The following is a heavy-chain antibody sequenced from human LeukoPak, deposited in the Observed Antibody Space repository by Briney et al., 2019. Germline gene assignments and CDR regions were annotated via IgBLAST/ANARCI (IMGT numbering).Heavy chain of an antibody. V-gene: IGHV3-30*04. D-gene: IGHD6-13*01. CDR1: GFTFSSYA. CDR2: ISYDGSNK. Sequence: GGSLRLSCAASGFTFSSYAMHWVRQAPGKGLEWVAVISYDGSNKHYADSVKGRFTISRDNSKNTLYLQMNSLRAEDTAVYYCARGGYSSSWYKVATRYFDYWGQGTLVTVSS. J-gene: IGHJ4*02. CDR3: ARGGYSSSWYKVATRYFDY.